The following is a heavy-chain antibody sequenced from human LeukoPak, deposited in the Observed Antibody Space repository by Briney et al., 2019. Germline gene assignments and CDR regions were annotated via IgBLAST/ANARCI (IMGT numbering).Heavy chain of an antibody. D-gene: IGHD1-26*01. Sequence: KTSETLSLTCTVSGDSISSGDYYWSWIRQPAGKGLEWIGRISSSGSTNYNPSLKSRVTISVDTSKNQFSLKLSSVTAADTAVYYCAREHIAGGILFDYWGQGTLVTVSS. CDR1: GDSISSGDYY. CDR2: ISSSGST. V-gene: IGHV4-61*02. J-gene: IGHJ4*02. CDR3: AREHIAGGILFDY.